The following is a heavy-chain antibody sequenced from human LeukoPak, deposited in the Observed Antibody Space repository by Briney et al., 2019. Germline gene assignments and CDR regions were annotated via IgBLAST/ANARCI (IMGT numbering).Heavy chain of an antibody. J-gene: IGHJ4*02. D-gene: IGHD3-22*01. V-gene: IGHV3-23*01. CDR1: GFTFSNYA. CDR2: INLKDTIT. CDR3: AKVEHSSGYYSDY. Sequence: GGPLRLSCAAPGFTFSNYAMNWVRQAPGKGLGGVSAINLKDTITYYADPVKGRFTISRDNSKNTLYLQMNSLRAEDTAVYYCAKVEHSSGYYSDYWGQGTLVTVSS.